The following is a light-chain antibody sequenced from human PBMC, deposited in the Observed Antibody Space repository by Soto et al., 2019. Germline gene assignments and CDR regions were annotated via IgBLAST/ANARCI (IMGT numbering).Light chain of an antibody. CDR1: SSNIGSNY. CDR3: AAWDDSLSGVV. CDR2: RND. V-gene: IGLV1-47*01. Sequence: QSVLTQPPSASGTPGQRVTISCSGSSSNIGSNYVYWYQQLPGTAPKLLIYRNDQRPSGVPDRFSGSKSGTSASLAISGLRSDDEADYYCAAWDDSLSGVVFGGATKLTVL. J-gene: IGLJ3*02.